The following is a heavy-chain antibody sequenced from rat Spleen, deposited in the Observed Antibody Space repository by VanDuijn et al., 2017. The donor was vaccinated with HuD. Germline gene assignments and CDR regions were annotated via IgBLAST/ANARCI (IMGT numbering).Heavy chain of an antibody. CDR1: GFTFSNYD. V-gene: IGHV5-25*01. Sequence: EVQLVESGGGLVQPGRSLKLSCAASGFTFSNYDMAWVRQAPTKGLEWVASISTSGGSTYYRDSVKGRFTVSRDNAKSTLYLQMDSLRSEDTATYYCARRGYYVMDAWGQGASVTVSS. CDR3: ARRGYYVMDA. CDR2: ISTSGGST. J-gene: IGHJ4*01.